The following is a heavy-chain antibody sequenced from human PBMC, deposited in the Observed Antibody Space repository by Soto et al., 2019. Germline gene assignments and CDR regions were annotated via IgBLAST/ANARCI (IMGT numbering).Heavy chain of an antibody. Sequence: QVQLVQSGAEVKKPGSSVKVSCKASGGTFSSYAISWVRQAPGQGLEWMGGIIPIFGTANYAQKFQGRVTITADDSTSKAYMELSSLRSEDTAVYYCERDGPYIKNDYAGNQGVAFDIWGPGTMVTVSS. CDR1: GGTFSSYA. CDR2: IIPIFGTA. J-gene: IGHJ3*02. D-gene: IGHD4-17*01. CDR3: ERDGPYIKNDYAGNQGVAFDI. V-gene: IGHV1-69*01.